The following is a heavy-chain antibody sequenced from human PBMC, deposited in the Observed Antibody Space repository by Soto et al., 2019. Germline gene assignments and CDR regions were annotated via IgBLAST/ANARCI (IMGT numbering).Heavy chain of an antibody. V-gene: IGHV1-2*02. J-gene: IGHJ4*02. Sequence: ASVKVSCKASGYTFTGYYMHWVRQAPGQGLEWMGWINPNSGGTNYAQKFQGRVTMTRDTSISTAYMELSRLRPDDTAVYYCARAENAVTVIDYWGQGTLVTVSS. D-gene: IGHD2-21*02. CDR1: GYTFTGYY. CDR2: INPNSGGT. CDR3: ARAENAVTVIDY.